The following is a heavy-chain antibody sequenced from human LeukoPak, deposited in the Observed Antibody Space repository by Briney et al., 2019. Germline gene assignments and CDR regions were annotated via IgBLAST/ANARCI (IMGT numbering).Heavy chain of an antibody. CDR1: GGSISSYY. J-gene: IGHJ4*02. V-gene: IGHV4-59*08. CDR3: ARRGYGSGSYIFDY. D-gene: IGHD3-10*01. Sequence: SETLSLTCTVSGGSISSYYWSWIRQPPGKGLEWIGYIYHSGNTYYSPSLKSRVTISVDTSKNQFSLKLSSVTAADTAVYYCARRGYGSGSYIFDYWGQGTLVTVSS. CDR2: IYHSGNT.